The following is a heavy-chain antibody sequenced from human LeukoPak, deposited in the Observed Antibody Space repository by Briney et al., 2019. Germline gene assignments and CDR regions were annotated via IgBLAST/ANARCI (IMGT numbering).Heavy chain of an antibody. V-gene: IGHV3-21*01. D-gene: IGHD3-22*01. J-gene: IGHJ4*02. CDR3: ARGLGARDYYDGSRVFDY. CDR2: ISSSSSYI. Sequence: GGSLRLSCAASGFTFSSYSMNWVRQAPGKGLEWVSSISSSSSYIYYADSVKGRFTISRDNAKNSLYLQMSSLRAEDTAVYYCARGLGARDYYDGSRVFDYWGQGTLVTVSS. CDR1: GFTFSSYS.